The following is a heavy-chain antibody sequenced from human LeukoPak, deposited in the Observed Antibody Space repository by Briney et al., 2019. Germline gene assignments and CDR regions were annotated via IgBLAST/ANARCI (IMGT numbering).Heavy chain of an antibody. V-gene: IGHV3-21*01. CDR1: GFTFSSYS. D-gene: IGHD3-10*01. J-gene: IGHJ4*02. CDR3: AKDIGDTMVRGKGY. Sequence: GGSLRLSCAASGFTFSSYSMNWVRQAPGKGLEWVSSISSSSSYIYYADSVKGRFTISRDNAKNSLYLQMNSLRAEDTAVYYCAKDIGDTMVRGKGYWGQGTLVTVSS. CDR2: ISSSSSYI.